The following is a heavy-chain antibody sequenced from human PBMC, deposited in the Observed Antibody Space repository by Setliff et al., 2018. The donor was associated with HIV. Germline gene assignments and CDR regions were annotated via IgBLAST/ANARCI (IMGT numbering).Heavy chain of an antibody. CDR3: ARDRVVGATLDPLDL. CDR2: IGWNGVSI. J-gene: IGHJ3*01. Sequence: GGSLRLSCVASGFTFDEYALHWVRQVPGKGLEWVSSIGWNGVSIAYADSVKGRFTISRDNAKNSLYLQMNSLRAEDTAVYYCARDRVVGATLDPLDLWGQGTMVTVSS. V-gene: IGHV3-9*01. CDR1: GFTFDEYA. D-gene: IGHD1-26*01.